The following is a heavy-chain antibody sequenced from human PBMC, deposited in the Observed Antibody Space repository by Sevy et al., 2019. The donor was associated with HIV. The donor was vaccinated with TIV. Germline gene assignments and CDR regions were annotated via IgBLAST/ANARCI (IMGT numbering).Heavy chain of an antibody. CDR1: GFTFTTYC. Sequence: GGYLRLSCAASGFTFTTYCMTWVRQAPGEGLGWVSSISGGGSYRYYADSVKVRFTISRVNAKNSLYLHMNSLRAEDTAVYYCARVRVLYWDWYFDYWGQGTLVTVSS. V-gene: IGHV3-21*01. D-gene: IGHD1-7*01. CDR3: ARVRVLYWDWYFDY. CDR2: ISGGGSYR. J-gene: IGHJ4*02.